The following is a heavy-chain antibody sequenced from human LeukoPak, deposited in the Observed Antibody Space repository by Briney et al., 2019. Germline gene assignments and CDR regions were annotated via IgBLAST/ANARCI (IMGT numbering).Heavy chain of an antibody. J-gene: IGHJ6*02. V-gene: IGHV4-59*08. D-gene: IGHD7-27*01. Sequence: SETLSLTCTVSCGSISSYYWSWIRQPPGKGLEWIGYIYYSGSTNYNPSLKSRVTISVDTYKNKFSLKLSSVTAADTAVYYCASQGLKLGNYYYYGMDVWGQGTTVTVSS. CDR1: CGSISSYY. CDR3: ASQGLKLGNYYYYGMDV. CDR2: IYYSGST.